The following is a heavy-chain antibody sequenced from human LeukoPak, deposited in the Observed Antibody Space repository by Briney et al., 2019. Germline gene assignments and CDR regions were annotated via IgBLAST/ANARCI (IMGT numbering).Heavy chain of an antibody. J-gene: IGHJ4*02. CDR3: ARHVSPDVGYFDY. Sequence: PSETLSLTCTVSGGSISSSSYYWGWIRQPPGKGLEWIGSIYYSGSTYYNPSLKSRVTISVDTSKNQFSLKLSSVTAADTAVYYCARHVSPDVGYFDYWGQGTLVTVSS. CDR2: IYYSGST. D-gene: IGHD1-26*01. V-gene: IGHV4-39*01. CDR1: GGSISSSSYY.